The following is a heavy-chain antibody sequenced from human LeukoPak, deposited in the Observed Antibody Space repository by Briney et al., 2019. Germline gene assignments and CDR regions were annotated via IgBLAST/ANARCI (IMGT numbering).Heavy chain of an antibody. Sequence: SETLSLTCTVSGSSISTDLYYWTWIRQPAGKGLEWIGRIYSNGWTDYNPPLKSRVSISIDTSKNHFSLKMSLATAADTAVYYCARTAFGGTFPYYYYYMDVWGKGTTVTVSS. CDR1: GSSISTDLYY. J-gene: IGHJ6*03. V-gene: IGHV4-61*02. D-gene: IGHD1-26*01. CDR2: IYSNGWT. CDR3: ARTAFGGTFPYYYYYMDV.